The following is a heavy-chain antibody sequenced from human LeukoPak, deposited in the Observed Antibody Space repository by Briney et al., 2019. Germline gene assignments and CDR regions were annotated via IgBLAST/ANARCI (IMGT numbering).Heavy chain of an antibody. CDR1: GGSISSDY. D-gene: IGHD3-10*01. J-gene: IGHJ4*02. V-gene: IGHV4-59*12. CDR2: IYYSGST. Sequence: PSETLSLTCTVSGGSISSDYWSWIRQPPGKGLEWIGYIYYSGSTNYNPSLKSRVTISVDTSKNQFSLKLSSVTAADTAVYYCARNLHYGYGSGSSYFDYWGQGTLVTVSS. CDR3: ARNLHYGYGSGSSYFDY.